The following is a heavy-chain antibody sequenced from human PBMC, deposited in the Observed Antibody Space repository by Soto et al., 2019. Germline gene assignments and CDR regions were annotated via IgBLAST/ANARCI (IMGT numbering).Heavy chain of an antibody. CDR2: ISGRGGST. CDR1: GFTFSSYA. CDR3: AKDQMTMVPTYCFDD. D-gene: IGHD3-10*01. V-gene: IGHV3-23*01. J-gene: IGHJ4*02. Sequence: PRGSLRLSCAASGFTFSSYAMSWVRQAPGKGLEWVSAISGRGGSTYYADSVNGRFTISRDNTKKTLYLQMNSLRAEDKDVYYCAKDQMTMVPTYCFDDWDQGTLATVSS.